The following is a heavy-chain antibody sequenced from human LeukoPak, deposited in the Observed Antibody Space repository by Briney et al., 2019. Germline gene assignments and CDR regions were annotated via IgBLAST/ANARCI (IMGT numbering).Heavy chain of an antibody. CDR3: ARVHRSSSKRIDY. V-gene: IGHV4-39*07. CDR2: IYYSGST. CDR1: GGSISSSSYY. D-gene: IGHD6-13*01. J-gene: IGHJ4*02. Sequence: SETLSLTCTVSGGSISSSSYYWGWIRQPPGKGLEWIGSIYYSGSTYYNPSLKSRVTMSVDTSKNQFSLKLSSVTAADTAVYYCARVHRSSSKRIDYWGQGTLVTVSS.